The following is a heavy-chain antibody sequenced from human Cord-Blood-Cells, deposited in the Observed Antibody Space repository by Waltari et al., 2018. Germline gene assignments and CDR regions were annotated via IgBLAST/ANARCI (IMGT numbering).Heavy chain of an antibody. CDR1: GGYFSGYY. CDR3: ARGGGDIVLMVYATLDY. CDR2: INHSGNT. J-gene: IGHJ4*02. Sequence: QVQLPQWGAGLLKPSAPLSLTCALYGGYFSGYYWTWIRPPPGKGLEWIGEINHSGNTNSNPSLKSRVTISLDTSKNQFSLKLSSVTAADTAVYYCARGGGDIVLMVYATLDYWGQGTLVTVSS. V-gene: IGHV4-34*01. D-gene: IGHD2-8*01.